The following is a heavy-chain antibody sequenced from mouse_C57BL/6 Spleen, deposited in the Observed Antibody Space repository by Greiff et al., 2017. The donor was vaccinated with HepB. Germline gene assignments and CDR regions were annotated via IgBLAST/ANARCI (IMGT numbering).Heavy chain of an antibody. CDR2: IHPNSGST. D-gene: IGHD1-1*01. V-gene: IGHV1-64*01. J-gene: IGHJ2*01. Sequence: QVQLQQSGAELVKPGASVKLSCKASGYTFTSYWMHWVKQRPGQGLEWIGMIHPNSGSTNYNEKFKSKATLTVDKSSSTAYMQLSSLTSEDSAVYYCAYYYGSSYVGYWGQGTTLTVSS. CDR1: GYTFTSYW. CDR3: AYYYGSSYVGY.